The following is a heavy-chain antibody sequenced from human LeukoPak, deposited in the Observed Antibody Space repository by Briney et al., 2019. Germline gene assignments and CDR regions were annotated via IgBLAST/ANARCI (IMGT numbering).Heavy chain of an antibody. CDR3: AKDTGYYYGSGSYLDY. D-gene: IGHD3-10*01. CDR2: ISWNSGSI. V-gene: IGHV3-9*01. J-gene: IGHJ4*02. Sequence: GGSLRLSCAASGFTFDDYAMHWVRQAPGKGLEWVSGISWNSGSIGYADSVKGRFTISRDNAKNSLYLQMNSLRAEDTALYYCAKDTGYYYGSGSYLDYWGQGTLVTVSS. CDR1: GFTFDDYA.